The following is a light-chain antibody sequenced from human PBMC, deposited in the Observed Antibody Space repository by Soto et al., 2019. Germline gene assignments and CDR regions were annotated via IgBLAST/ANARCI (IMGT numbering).Light chain of an antibody. CDR3: AAWDDSLIGVV. V-gene: IGLV1-44*01. CDR1: SSNIGTNT. J-gene: IGLJ2*01. CDR2: SNN. Sequence: QSVLTQPPSASGTPGQRVTISCSGSSSNIGTNTVNWYQQLPGTAPKLLIYSNNQRPSGVPDRFSGSKSGTSASLAISGLQSEDEADYYCAAWDDSLIGVVFGGRTTLTVL.